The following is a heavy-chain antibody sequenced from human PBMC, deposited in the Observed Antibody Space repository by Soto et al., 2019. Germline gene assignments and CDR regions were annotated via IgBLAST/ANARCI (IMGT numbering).Heavy chain of an antibody. Sequence: PSETLSLTCTVSGGSVSSGSYYWSWIRQPPGKGMEWIGYIYYSGSTNYNPSLKSRVTISVDTSKNQFSLKLSSVTAADTAVYYCARGSGYDFTDCRFDPWGQGTLVTVSS. D-gene: IGHD5-12*01. CDR3: ARGSGYDFTDCRFDP. CDR2: IYYSGST. CDR1: GGSVSSGSYY. J-gene: IGHJ5*02. V-gene: IGHV4-61*01.